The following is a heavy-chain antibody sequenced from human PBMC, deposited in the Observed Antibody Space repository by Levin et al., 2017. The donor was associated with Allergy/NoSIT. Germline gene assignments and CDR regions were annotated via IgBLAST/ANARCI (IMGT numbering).Heavy chain of an antibody. V-gene: IGHV5-51*01. CDR1: GYTFTSYW. D-gene: IGHD6-13*01. J-gene: IGHJ4*02. CDR3: ARHFEAGSSWSPFDY. CDR2: IYPGDSDT. Sequence: GGSLRLSCKGSGYTFTSYWIVWVRQMPGKGLEWMGIIYPGDSDTRYSPSFQGQVTISADKSISTAYLQWSSLKASDTAMYYCARHFEAGSSWSPFDYWGQGTLVTVSS.